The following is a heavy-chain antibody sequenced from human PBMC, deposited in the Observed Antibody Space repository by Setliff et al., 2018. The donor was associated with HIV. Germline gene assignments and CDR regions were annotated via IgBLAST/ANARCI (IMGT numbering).Heavy chain of an antibody. Sequence: PGGSLRLSCAAPGLTFKNYWIHWVRQAPGKGLVWVSRINADSSSTTYADSVKGRFTISRDNAKNTVYLQMNSLRAEDTAVYYCARDRGYTIVGAAEGDHWGQGSRVTVSS. D-gene: IGHD1-26*01. V-gene: IGHV3-74*01. CDR3: ARDRGYTIVGAAEGDH. CDR2: INADSSST. CDR1: GLTFKNYW. J-gene: IGHJ4*02.